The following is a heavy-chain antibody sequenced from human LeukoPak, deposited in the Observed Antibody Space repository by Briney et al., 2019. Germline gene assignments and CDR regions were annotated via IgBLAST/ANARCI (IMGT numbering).Heavy chain of an antibody. D-gene: IGHD6-19*01. CDR2: ITASGGDT. CDR3: AKFRADSSGWPFDY. CDR1: GFTFSSYP. Sequence: GGSLRLSCAASGFTFSSYPMSWVRQAPGKGPNWVSTITASGGDTYYADSVKGRFTISRDNSKNTLYLQMNSLRAEDTAIYYCAKFRADSSGWPFDYWGQGTLVTVSS. V-gene: IGHV3-23*01. J-gene: IGHJ4*02.